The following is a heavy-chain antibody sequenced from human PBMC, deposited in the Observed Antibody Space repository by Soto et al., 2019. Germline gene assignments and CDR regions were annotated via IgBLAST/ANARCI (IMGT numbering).Heavy chain of an antibody. J-gene: IGHJ2*01. Sequence: QVQLVESGGGVVQPGRSLRLSCAASGFTFSSYAMHWVRQAPGKGLEWVAVISYDGSNKYYADSVKGRFTISRDNSKNTLYLQMNSLRAEDTAVYDCARDPLGGTAMVLWYFDLWGRGTLVTVSS. CDR1: GFTFSSYA. V-gene: IGHV3-30-3*01. CDR3: ARDPLGGTAMVLWYFDL. CDR2: ISYDGSNK. D-gene: IGHD5-18*01.